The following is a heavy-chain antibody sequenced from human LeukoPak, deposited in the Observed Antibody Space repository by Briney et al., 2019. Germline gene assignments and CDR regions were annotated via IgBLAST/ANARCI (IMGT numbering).Heavy chain of an antibody. CDR1: GFTFSSYG. V-gene: IGHV3-30*18. J-gene: IGHJ4*02. CDR3: AKDLGGP. D-gene: IGHD3-10*01. Sequence: GGSLRLSCAASGFTFSSYGMHWVRQAPGKGLEWVAVISYDGSNKYCADSVKGRFTISRDNSKNTLYLQMNSLRAEDTAVYYCAKDLGGPGGQGTLVTVSS. CDR2: ISYDGSNK.